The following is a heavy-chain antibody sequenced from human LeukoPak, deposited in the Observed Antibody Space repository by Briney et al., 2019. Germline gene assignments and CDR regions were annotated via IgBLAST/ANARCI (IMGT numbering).Heavy chain of an antibody. CDR1: RGSISTYY. D-gene: IGHD1-1*01. Sequence: SETLSLTCTISRGSISTYYWSWIRQPPGKGLEWIGYISTGGSTNYNPSLKSRVTISVDTSKNQFSLNLSSVTAADTAVYYCARRRTTGTTGYFDYWGQGTLSPSPQ. CDR2: ISTGGST. V-gene: IGHV4-4*09. CDR3: ARRRTTGTTGYFDY. J-gene: IGHJ4*02.